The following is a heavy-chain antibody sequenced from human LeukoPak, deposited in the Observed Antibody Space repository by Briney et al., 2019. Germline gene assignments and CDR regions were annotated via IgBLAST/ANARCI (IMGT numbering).Heavy chain of an antibody. J-gene: IGHJ3*02. V-gene: IGHV1-8*01. CDR1: GYTFTSYD. CDR2: MNPNSGNT. Sequence: PGASVKVSCKASGYTFTSYDINWVRQATGQGLEWMGWMNPNSGNTGYAQKFQGRVTMTRNTSISTAYMELSSLRSEDTAVYYCARDGIVDTAMVYAFDIWGQGTMVTVSS. CDR3: ARDGIVDTAMVYAFDI. D-gene: IGHD5-18*01.